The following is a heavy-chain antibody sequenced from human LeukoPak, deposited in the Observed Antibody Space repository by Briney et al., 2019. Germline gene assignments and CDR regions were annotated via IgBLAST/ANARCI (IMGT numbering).Heavy chain of an antibody. D-gene: IGHD6-6*01. V-gene: IGHV4-59*01. CDR3: ARGMIAARPRGNFDY. Sequence: SETLSLTCTVSSGSISSYYWSWIRQPPGKGLEWIGYIYYSGSTNYNPSLKSRVTISVDTSKNQFSLKLSSVTAADTAVYYCARGMIAARPRGNFDYWGQGTLVTVSS. J-gene: IGHJ4*02. CDR1: SGSISSYY. CDR2: IYYSGST.